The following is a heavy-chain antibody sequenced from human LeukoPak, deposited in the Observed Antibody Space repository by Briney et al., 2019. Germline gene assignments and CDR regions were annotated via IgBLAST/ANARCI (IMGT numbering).Heavy chain of an antibody. Sequence: GASVKVSCKASGYTFTSYAMNWVRQAPGQGLEWMGWINTNTGNPTYAQGFTGRFVFSLDTSVSTAYLQISSLKAEDTAAYYCARDLPYYDFWSGTYGMDVWGQGTTVTVSS. CDR1: GYTFTSYA. V-gene: IGHV7-4-1*02. CDR2: INTNTGNP. D-gene: IGHD3-3*01. J-gene: IGHJ6*02. CDR3: ARDLPYYDFWSGTYGMDV.